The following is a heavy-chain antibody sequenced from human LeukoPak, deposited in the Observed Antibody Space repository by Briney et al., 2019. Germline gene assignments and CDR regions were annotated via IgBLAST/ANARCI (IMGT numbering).Heavy chain of an antibody. D-gene: IGHD3-10*01. CDR2: ISSSGSTI. J-gene: IGHJ6*02. CDR1: GFTFSSYS. Sequence: GGSLRLSCAASGFTFSSYSMNWVRQAPGKGLEWVSSISSSGSTIYYADSVKGRFTISRDNAKNSLYLQMNSLRAEDTAVYYCARDGGVLLWFGESYGMDVWGQGTTVTVSS. CDR3: ARDGGVLLWFGESYGMDV. V-gene: IGHV3-21*04.